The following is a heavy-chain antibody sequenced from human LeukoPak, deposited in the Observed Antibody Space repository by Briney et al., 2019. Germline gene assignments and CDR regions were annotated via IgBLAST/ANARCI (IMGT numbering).Heavy chain of an antibody. Sequence: GESLKISCKGSGYSFTSYWVAWVRRMPGKDLEWMGIIFPADSDTRYSPSFQGQVTISVDKSINTAYLQWSSLKASDTAMYYCARHRYFQLWGQGTLVTVSS. CDR2: IFPADSDT. CDR3: ARHRYFQL. CDR1: GYSFTSYW. V-gene: IGHV5-51*01. J-gene: IGHJ1*01.